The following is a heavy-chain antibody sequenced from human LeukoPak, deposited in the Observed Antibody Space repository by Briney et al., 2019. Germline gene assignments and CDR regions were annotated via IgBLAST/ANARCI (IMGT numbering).Heavy chain of an antibody. CDR1: GGSISSYY. Sequence: SETLSLTCTVSGGSISSYYWSWIRQPAGKGLEWIGRIYTSGSTNYNPSLKSRVTMSVDTSKNQFSLKLSSVTAADTAVYYCARDFTRVVPAAGYYYYMDVWGKGTTVTVSS. CDR2: IYTSGST. J-gene: IGHJ6*03. D-gene: IGHD2-2*01. V-gene: IGHV4-4*07. CDR3: ARDFTRVVPAAGYYYYMDV.